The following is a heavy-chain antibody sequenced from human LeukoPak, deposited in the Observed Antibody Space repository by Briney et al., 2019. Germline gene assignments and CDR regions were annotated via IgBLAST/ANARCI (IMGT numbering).Heavy chain of an antibody. CDR1: GFTFSSYA. Sequence: PGGSLGFSCAASGFTFSSYAMHWVRQAPGKGLEWVAVISYDGSNKYYADSAKGRFTISRDNSENTLYLQMNSLRAEDTAVYYCARGHCSSTSCYADYWGQGTLVTVSS. CDR3: ARGHCSSTSCYADY. V-gene: IGHV3-30*04. J-gene: IGHJ4*02. CDR2: ISYDGSNK. D-gene: IGHD2-2*01.